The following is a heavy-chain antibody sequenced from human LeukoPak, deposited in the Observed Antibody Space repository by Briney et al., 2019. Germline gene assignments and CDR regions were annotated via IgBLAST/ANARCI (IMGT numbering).Heavy chain of an antibody. CDR1: EFTVSSNY. CDR3: TRGETNPFDY. Sequence: GGSLTLSCAASEFTVSSNYMIWVRQAPGKGLEWVSVIYSGGSTYHADSVKGRFTISSDTSKLTLYLQMNSLRAEDTAVYYCTRGETNPFDYWGQGTLVTVSS. V-gene: IGHV3-66*01. J-gene: IGHJ4*02. CDR2: IYSGGST.